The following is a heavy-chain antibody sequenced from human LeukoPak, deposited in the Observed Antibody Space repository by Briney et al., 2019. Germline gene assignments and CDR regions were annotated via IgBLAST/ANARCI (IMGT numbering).Heavy chain of an antibody. CDR1: GFSFRNAW. CDR3: TTVWNCGGHCSDAFDI. J-gene: IGHJ3*02. CDR2: IKSKTDGGTT. V-gene: IGHV3-15*01. D-gene: IGHD2-21*02. Sequence: GGSLRLSCAASGFSFRNAWMSWVRQAPGKGLEWVGRIKSKTDGGTTDYAAPVKGRFTISRDDSKNTLYLQMNSLKTEDTAVYYCTTVWNCGGHCSDAFDIWGQGTMVTVSS.